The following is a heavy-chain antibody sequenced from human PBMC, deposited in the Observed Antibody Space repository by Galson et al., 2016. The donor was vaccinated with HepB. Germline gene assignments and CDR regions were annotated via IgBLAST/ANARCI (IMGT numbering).Heavy chain of an antibody. V-gene: IGHV1-46*01. Sequence: SVKVSCKASGYIFTNPYIHWGRQAPGQGLEWMGIINPNDGDTSYTQKFQGRITVTRDTSTSTVYMELSSLRSEDTAVYFCARGQYIWGSYRAFDHWGQGTLVTVSS. J-gene: IGHJ4*02. CDR2: INPNDGDT. CDR3: ARGQYIWGSYRAFDH. CDR1: GYIFTNPY. D-gene: IGHD3-16*02.